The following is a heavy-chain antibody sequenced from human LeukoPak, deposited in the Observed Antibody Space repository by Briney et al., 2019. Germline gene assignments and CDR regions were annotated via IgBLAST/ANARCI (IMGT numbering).Heavy chain of an antibody. J-gene: IGHJ4*02. CDR1: GITLSNYG. CDR3: AKRGVVIRVVLVGFHKEAYYFES. Sequence: GGSLRLSCAVSGITLSNYGMSRVRQAPGKGLGWVAGISDSGGSTKYADSVKGRFTISRDNPKNTLFLQMNSLRAEDTAVYFCAKRGVVIRVVLVGFHKEAYYFESWGQGALVTVSS. V-gene: IGHV3-23*01. D-gene: IGHD3/OR15-3a*01. CDR2: ISDSGGST.